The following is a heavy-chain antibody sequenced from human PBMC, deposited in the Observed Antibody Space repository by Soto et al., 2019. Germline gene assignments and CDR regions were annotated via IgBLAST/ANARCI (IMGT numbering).Heavy chain of an antibody. CDR2: ISAYNGNT. CDR3: ARHDPNWPVSIAVHYYYYGMDV. CDR1: GYTFTSYG. Sequence: ASVKVSCKASGYTFTSYGISWVRQAPGQGLEWMGWISAYNGNTNYAQKLQGRVTMTTDTSTSTAYMELRSLRSDDTAVYYCARHDPNWPVSIAVHYYYYGMDVWGQGTTVTVSS. J-gene: IGHJ6*02. V-gene: IGHV1-18*01. D-gene: IGHD6-19*01.